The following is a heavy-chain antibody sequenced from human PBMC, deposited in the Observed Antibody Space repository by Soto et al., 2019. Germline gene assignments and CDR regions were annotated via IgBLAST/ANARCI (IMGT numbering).Heavy chain of an antibody. D-gene: IGHD6-19*01. CDR3: ARAMAVAGPSDY. V-gene: IGHV4-59*01. CDR2: IYYTGST. J-gene: IGHJ4*02. Sequence: SETVSLTCSFSCGAIISYYWSWIRQPPGKGLEWIGYIYYTGSTNYNPSLKSRVSISVDTPKNQFSLKLNSVTAADTAVYYCARAMAVAGPSDYWGQGTLVTVSS. CDR1: CGAIISYY.